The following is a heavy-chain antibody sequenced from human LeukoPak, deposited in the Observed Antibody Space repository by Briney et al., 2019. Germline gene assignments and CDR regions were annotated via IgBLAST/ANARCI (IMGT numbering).Heavy chain of an antibody. D-gene: IGHD2-15*01. CDR1: GGSISSSNW. CDR2: VYHSGST. V-gene: IGHV4-4*02. Sequence: SGTLSLTCAVSGGSISSSNWWSWVRQPPGKGLEWIGEVYHSGSTNYNPSLKSRVTISVDKSKNQFSLKLSSVTAADTAVYYCARNYCSGDSCYSSLDYWGQGTLVTVSS. CDR3: ARNYCSGDSCYSSLDY. J-gene: IGHJ4*02.